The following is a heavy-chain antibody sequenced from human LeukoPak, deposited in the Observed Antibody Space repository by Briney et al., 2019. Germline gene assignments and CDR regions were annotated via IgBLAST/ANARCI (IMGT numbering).Heavy chain of an antibody. J-gene: IGHJ3*02. V-gene: IGHV3-30*03. CDR1: GFTFSSYG. D-gene: IGHD1-7*01. CDR2: ISYDGSNK. Sequence: GGSLRLSCAASGFTFSSYGMHWVRQAPGKGLEWVAVISYDGSNKYYADSVKGRFTISRDNSKNTLYLQMNSLRAEDTAVYYCARGTTGGPRVPFDIWGQGTMVTVSS. CDR3: ARGTTGGPRVPFDI.